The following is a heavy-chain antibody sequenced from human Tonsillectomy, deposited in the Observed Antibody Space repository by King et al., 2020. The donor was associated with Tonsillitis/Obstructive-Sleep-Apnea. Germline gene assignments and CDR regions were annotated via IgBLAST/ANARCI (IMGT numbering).Heavy chain of an antibody. J-gene: IGHJ5*02. CDR1: GGSISSGGYY. CDR3: AGARPPHDYTFGWFDP. D-gene: IGHD4-11*01. V-gene: IGHV4-31*03. Sequence: QLQESGPGLVKPSQTLSLTCTVSGGSISSGGYYWSWIRQHPGKGLEWIGYIYYSGSTYYNPSLKSRVTISVDTSKNQFSLKLSSVTAADTAVYYCAGARPPHDYTFGWFDPWGQGTLVTVSS. CDR2: IYYSGST.